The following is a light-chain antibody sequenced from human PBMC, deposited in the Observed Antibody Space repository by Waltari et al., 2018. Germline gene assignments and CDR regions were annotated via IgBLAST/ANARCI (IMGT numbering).Light chain of an antibody. V-gene: IGKV3-20*01. J-gene: IGKJ1*01. CDR1: QILANNY. CDR2: AAC. CDR3: QQYGTSPPWT. Sequence: EIVLTQSPGTLSLSPGDRAPLSCRARQILANNYLAWYQRKPGHAPRLLIYAACNRASGIPDRFSGSGSGTDFTLTISRLEPEDFAIYYCQQYGTSPPWTFGQGTKVEIK.